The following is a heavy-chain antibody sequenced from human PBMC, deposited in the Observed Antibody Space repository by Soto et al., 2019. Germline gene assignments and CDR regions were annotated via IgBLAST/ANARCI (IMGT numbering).Heavy chain of an antibody. CDR2: ISGCGGST. J-gene: IGHJ6*02. D-gene: IGHD1-26*01. Sequence: EVQSLESGGGLVQPGGSLRLSCAASGFTFSSYGMNWVRQAPGKGLEWVSGISGCGGSTYYADSVKGRLTISRDNSKNTLYLQMNSLRAEDTALYYCARVGIWEQNRVFDYYYGVDVWGQGTTVTVSS. V-gene: IGHV3-23*01. CDR3: ARVGIWEQNRVFDYYYGVDV. CDR1: GFTFSSYG.